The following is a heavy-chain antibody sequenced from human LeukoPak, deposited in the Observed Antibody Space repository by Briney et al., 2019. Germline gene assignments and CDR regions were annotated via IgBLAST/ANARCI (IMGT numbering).Heavy chain of an antibody. CDR3: VRHFHGSGYVVDL. D-gene: IGHD6-13*01. CDR2: IIYSGNT. V-gene: IGHV4-39*01. J-gene: IGHJ5*02. CDR1: SGSISSTSYY. Sequence: ASETLSLTCTASSGSISSTSYYWGWIRQPPGRGLEWIGGIIYSGNTYYNPSLKSRVTISVDTTKNQFSLKLTSVTAADTAVYFCVRHFHGSGYVVDLWGLGTLVTVSS.